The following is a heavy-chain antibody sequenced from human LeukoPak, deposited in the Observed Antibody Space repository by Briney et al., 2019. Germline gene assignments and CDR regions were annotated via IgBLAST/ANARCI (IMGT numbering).Heavy chain of an antibody. Sequence: SETLSLTCTVSGGSISSYYWSWIRQPPGKGLEWIGFIYYSGSTNYNPSLKSRVTISLDPSKNQFSLKLNSVTAADTAVYYCARDGAVAGTFLDDNWFDPWGQGTLVTVSP. CDR3: ARDGAVAGTFLDDNWFDP. CDR1: GGSISSYY. J-gene: IGHJ5*02. CDR2: IYYSGST. V-gene: IGHV4-59*01. D-gene: IGHD6-19*01.